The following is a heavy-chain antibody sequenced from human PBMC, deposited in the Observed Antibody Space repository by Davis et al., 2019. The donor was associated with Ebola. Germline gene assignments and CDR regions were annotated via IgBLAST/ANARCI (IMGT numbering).Heavy chain of an antibody. D-gene: IGHD4-17*01. CDR2: ISSSSNYI. V-gene: IGHV3-21*01. CDR3: ARRPMATVTYFDY. J-gene: IGHJ4*02. CDR1: GFTFSSYS. Sequence: GESLKISCAASGFTFSSYSMNWVRQAPGKGLEWVSTISSSSNYIYYAESVKGRFTISRDNAKNSLTLQMNSLGAEDTAVYYCARRPMATVTYFDYWGQGTLVTVSS.